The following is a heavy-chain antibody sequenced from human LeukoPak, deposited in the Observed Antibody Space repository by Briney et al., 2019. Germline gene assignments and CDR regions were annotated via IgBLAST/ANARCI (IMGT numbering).Heavy chain of an antibody. V-gene: IGHV3-23*01. CDR3: AKDVWRSGSSTYDY. J-gene: IGHJ4*02. Sequence: GGSLRLSCAASGFTFSSYAMSWVRQAPGKGLEWVSAISGSGGSTYYADSVKGRFTISRDNSKNTLYLQMNSLRAEDTAVYYCAKDVWRSGSSTYDYWGQGTLVTVSS. CDR2: ISGSGGST. CDR1: GFTFSSYA. D-gene: IGHD3-10*01.